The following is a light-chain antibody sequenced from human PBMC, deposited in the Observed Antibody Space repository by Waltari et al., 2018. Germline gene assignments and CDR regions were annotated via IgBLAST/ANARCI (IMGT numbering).Light chain of an antibody. J-gene: IGKJ4*01. CDR1: LIFSSSS. CDR2: GAS. Sequence: EIVLTQSPGTLSLSPGERATLSCRASLIFSSSSFAWYLQEPGQAPRLLIYGASSSASGIPDSVSGSWSGTDFTLTISSLEPEDFAVYYCQQYGSSPGATFGGGTKVEIK. CDR3: QQYGSSPGAT. V-gene: IGKV3-20*01.